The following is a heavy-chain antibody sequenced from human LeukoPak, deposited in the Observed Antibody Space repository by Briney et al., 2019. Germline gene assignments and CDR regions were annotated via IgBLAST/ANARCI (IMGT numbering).Heavy chain of an antibody. Sequence: SETLSLTCTVSGGSISSYYWNWIRQPAGKGLEWIGRIYSSGTTSYNSSLKSRVTMSVDTSKSQFSLKVNSVTAADTAVYYCVRWDTDSFFDHWGQGNMVIVSS. D-gene: IGHD5-18*01. J-gene: IGHJ4*02. CDR2: IYSSGTT. CDR3: VRWDTDSFFDH. V-gene: IGHV4-4*07. CDR1: GGSISSYY.